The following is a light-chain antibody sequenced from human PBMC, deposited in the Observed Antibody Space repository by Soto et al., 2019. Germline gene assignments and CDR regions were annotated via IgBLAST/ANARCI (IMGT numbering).Light chain of an antibody. CDR3: QQYVTSAIT. CDR2: GAS. Sequence: EIVLTQSPATLSVSLGDSATLSCRASQSVSLSLAWYQMRPGQPPRLLIYGASIRATGIPDRFSGSGSGTDFTLTISRLEPEDFALYYCQQYVTSAITFGQGTRLEIK. J-gene: IGKJ5*01. V-gene: IGKV3-20*01. CDR1: QSVSLS.